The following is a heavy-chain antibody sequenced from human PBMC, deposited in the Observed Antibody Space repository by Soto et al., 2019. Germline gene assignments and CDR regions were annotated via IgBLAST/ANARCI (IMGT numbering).Heavy chain of an antibody. CDR2: ISYDGSNK. CDR1: GFTFSSYG. CDR3: AKDASPRGSCFDH. J-gene: IGHJ4*02. D-gene: IGHD2-15*01. Sequence: PGGSLRLSCAASGFTFSSYGMHWVRQAPGKGLEWVAVISYDGSNKYYADSVKGRFTISRDNSKNTLYLQMNSLRAEDTAVYYCAKDASPRGSCFDHWGQGTLVTVYS. V-gene: IGHV3-30*18.